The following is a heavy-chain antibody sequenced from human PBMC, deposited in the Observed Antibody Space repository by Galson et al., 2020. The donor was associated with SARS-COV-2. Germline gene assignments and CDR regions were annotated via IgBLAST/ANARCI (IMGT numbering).Heavy chain of an antibody. CDR1: GGSFSAYY. CDR3: ARGRSSIEVTDPLFAY. D-gene: IGHD6-19*01. CDR2: INHNGNT. V-gene: IGHV4-34*01. J-gene: IGHJ4*02. Sequence: SETLSLTCAVYGGSFSAYYWSWIRQPPGKGLEWIGEINHNGNTYYNPSLKSRVTISVDTSKNQFSMKLRSVTAADTAVYYCARGRSSIEVTDPLFAYWGRGTLVTVSS.